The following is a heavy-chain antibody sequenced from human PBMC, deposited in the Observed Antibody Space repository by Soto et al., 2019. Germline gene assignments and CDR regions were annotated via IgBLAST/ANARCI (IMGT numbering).Heavy chain of an antibody. CDR3: ARSRTSANYFDY. J-gene: IGHJ4*02. CDR2: IYYSGST. D-gene: IGHD2-2*01. Sequence: QVQLQESGPGLVKPSQTLSLTCTVSGGSISSGGYYWSWIRQHPGKGLEWIGYIYYSGSTYYNPSLKSRVTISLDTSTNQFARKQSSVTAADTAVYYCARSRTSANYFDYWGQGTLVNVS. CDR1: GGSISSGGYY. V-gene: IGHV4-31*03.